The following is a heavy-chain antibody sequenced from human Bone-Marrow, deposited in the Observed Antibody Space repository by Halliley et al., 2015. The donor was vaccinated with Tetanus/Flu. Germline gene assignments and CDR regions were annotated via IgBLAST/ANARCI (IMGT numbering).Heavy chain of an antibody. D-gene: IGHD3-16*01. CDR3: ARFRHVGGWFDP. V-gene: IGHV4-38-2*01. J-gene: IGHJ5*02. Sequence: TLSLTCAVSGYSISSGYYWGWIRQPPGKGLEWIGNIYYSGSTYYNPSLKSRVTISVDTSRNQFSLKLNSVTAADTAVYYCARFRHVGGWFDPWGQGTPVIVSS. CDR1: GYSISSGYY. CDR2: IYYSGST.